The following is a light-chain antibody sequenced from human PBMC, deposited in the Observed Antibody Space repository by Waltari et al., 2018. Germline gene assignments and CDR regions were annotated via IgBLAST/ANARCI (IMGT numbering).Light chain of an antibody. J-gene: IGKJ4*01. CDR1: QSVSVN. CDR2: SAS. Sequence: EVVLTQSPATLSLSPGERATLSCRASQSVSVNLAWYQQRPGQAPRLLIYSASTRATGILARFSGSGSGTEFTLTISSLESEDFAVYYCQQSHNWPPLTFGGGTKVEIK. V-gene: IGKV3-15*01. CDR3: QQSHNWPPLT.